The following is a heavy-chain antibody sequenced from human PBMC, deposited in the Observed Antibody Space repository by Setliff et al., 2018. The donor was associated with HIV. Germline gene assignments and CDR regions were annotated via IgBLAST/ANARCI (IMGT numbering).Heavy chain of an antibody. CDR3: ARHHLVDPFDY. Sequence: PSETLSLTCTVSGDSISSSSYYWGWIRQPPGKGLERIGSIFYSGSTYYNPSLKSRLIMSVDTSKNQFSLKLSSVTAADTAVYYCARHHLVDPFDYWGHGTLVTVSS. CDR2: IFYSGST. CDR1: GDSISSSSYY. D-gene: IGHD2-2*01. V-gene: IGHV4-39*01. J-gene: IGHJ4*01.